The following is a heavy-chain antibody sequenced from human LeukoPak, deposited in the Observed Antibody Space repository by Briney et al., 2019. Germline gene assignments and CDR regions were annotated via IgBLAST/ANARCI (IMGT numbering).Heavy chain of an antibody. CDR1: GDSVSSNSAA. CDR3: ARDIGYRFDY. Sequence: SQTLSLTCAISGDSVSSNSAAWNWIRQSPSRGLEWLGRTYYRSKWYNDYAVSVKGRMTVNPDASKNQFSLQLNSVTPEDTAVYYCARDIGYRFDYWGQGTQVTVSS. V-gene: IGHV6-1*01. D-gene: IGHD5-12*01. J-gene: IGHJ4*02. CDR2: TYYRSKWYN.